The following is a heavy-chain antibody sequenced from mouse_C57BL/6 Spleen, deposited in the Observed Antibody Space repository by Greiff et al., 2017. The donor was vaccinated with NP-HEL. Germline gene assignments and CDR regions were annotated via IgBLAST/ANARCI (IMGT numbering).Heavy chain of an antibody. CDR2: INPSSGYT. CDR3: ARGGLYDGYSAYFDY. V-gene: IGHV1-7*01. J-gene: IGHJ2*01. D-gene: IGHD2-3*01. CDR1: GYTFTSYW. Sequence: VQLQQSGAELAKPGASVKLSCKASGYTFTSYWMHWVKQRPGQGLEWIGYINPSSGYTKYNQKCKEKATLNADKSCSTSYMQLSSLTYEDSAVYYCARGGLYDGYSAYFDYWGQGTTLTVSS.